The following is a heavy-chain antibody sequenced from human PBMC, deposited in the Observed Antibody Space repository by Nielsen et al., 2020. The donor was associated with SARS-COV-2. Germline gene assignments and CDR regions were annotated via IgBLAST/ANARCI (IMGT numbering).Heavy chain of an antibody. Sequence: SLKISCAASGFTFDDYAMHWVRQAPGKGLEWVSGISWNSGSIGYADSVKGRFTISRDNAKNSLYLQMNSLRAEDTAVYYSARVLVAATRAFDYWGQGTLVTVSS. CDR2: ISWNSGSI. J-gene: IGHJ4*02. V-gene: IGHV3-9*01. CDR3: ARVLVAATRAFDY. CDR1: GFTFDDYA. D-gene: IGHD2-15*01.